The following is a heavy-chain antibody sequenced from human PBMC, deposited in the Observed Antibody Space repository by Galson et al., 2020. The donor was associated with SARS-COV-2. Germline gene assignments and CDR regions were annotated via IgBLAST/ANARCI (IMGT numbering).Heavy chain of an antibody. CDR2: IKSDGSFR. J-gene: IGHJ4*01. D-gene: IGHD7-27*01. Sequence: GGSLRLSCTASGFTFRNSWIHWVRQAPGKGPEWISRIKSDGSFRTYADFVRGRFILSKDTAKDTVYLQMDNLTTEDTALYYCARDFDWGSGNWGHGSLVIVSS. V-gene: IGHV3-74*01. CDR3: ARDFDWGSGN. CDR1: GFTFRNSW.